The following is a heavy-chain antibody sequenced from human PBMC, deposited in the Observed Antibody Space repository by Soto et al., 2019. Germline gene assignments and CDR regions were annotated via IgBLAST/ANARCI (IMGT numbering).Heavy chain of an antibody. Sequence: PGGSLRLSCAASGFTFSSYAMSWVRQAPGKGLEWVSFVSYEGSNKYYADSVKGRFTISKDNSKNTLNLQMNSLRAEDTAVYYCAKEERHSGYIIDYWGQGTVVTVSS. CDR2: VSYEGSNK. D-gene: IGHD5-12*01. CDR1: GFTFSSYA. CDR3: AKEERHSGYIIDY. V-gene: IGHV3-30*18. J-gene: IGHJ4*02.